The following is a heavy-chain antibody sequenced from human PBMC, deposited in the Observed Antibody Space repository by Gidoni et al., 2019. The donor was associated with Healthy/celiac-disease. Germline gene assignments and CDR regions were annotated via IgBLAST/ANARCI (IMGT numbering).Heavy chain of an antibody. V-gene: IGHV1-69*01. CDR2: IIPIFGTA. J-gene: IGHJ4*02. Sequence: QVQLVQSGAEVKKPGSSVKVSCKESGGTFSSYAISWVRQAPGQGLEWMGGIIPIFGTANYAQKFQGRVTITADESTSTAYMELSSLRSEDTAVYYCARGRYSSGWYYFDYWGQGTLVTVSS. CDR3: ARGRYSSGWYYFDY. D-gene: IGHD6-19*01. CDR1: GGTFSSYA.